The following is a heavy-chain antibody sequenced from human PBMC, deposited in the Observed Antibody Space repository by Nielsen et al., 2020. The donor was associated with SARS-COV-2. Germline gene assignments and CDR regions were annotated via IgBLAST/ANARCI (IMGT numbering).Heavy chain of an antibody. Sequence: GGSLRLSCAASGFTFSSYSMNWVRQAPGKGLEWVTSISSSSSYIYYADSLKGRFTISRDNAKNSLYLQMNSLKAEDTAVYYCARDSNWNYWIADYWGQGTLVTVSS. D-gene: IGHD1-7*01. J-gene: IGHJ4*02. CDR1: GFTFSSYS. CDR3: ARDSNWNYWIADY. V-gene: IGHV3-21*01. CDR2: ISSSSSYI.